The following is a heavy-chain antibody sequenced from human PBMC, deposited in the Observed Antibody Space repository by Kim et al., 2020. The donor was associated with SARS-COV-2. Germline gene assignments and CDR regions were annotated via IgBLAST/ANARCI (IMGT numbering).Heavy chain of an antibody. CDR1: GGSISSGDYY. V-gene: IGHV4-30-4*01. CDR2: IYYSGST. CDR3: ARDVRSWTPRYCSSTSCYKRDYYYYYGMDV. D-gene: IGHD2-2*02. Sequence: SETLSLTCTVSGGSISSGDYYWSWIRQPPGKGLEWIGYIYYSGSTYYNPSLKSRVTISVDTSKNQFSLKLSSVTAADTAVYYCARDVRSWTPRYCSSTSCYKRDYYYYYGMDVWGQGTTVTVSS. J-gene: IGHJ6*02.